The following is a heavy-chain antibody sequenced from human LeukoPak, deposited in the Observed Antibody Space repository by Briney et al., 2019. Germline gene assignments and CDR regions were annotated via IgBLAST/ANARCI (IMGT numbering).Heavy chain of an antibody. V-gene: IGHV4-4*07. Sequence: SETLSLTCTVSGGSISGYYWSWIRQPAGKGLQWIGRIYTSGDTNYNPSLKSRVGLSVDTSKNQFSLKLSSVTAADTAVYYCARSARLTADFDTWGQGTLVTVSS. J-gene: IGHJ4*02. CDR3: ARSARLTADFDT. CDR2: IYTSGDT. CDR1: GGSISGYY. D-gene: IGHD3-16*01.